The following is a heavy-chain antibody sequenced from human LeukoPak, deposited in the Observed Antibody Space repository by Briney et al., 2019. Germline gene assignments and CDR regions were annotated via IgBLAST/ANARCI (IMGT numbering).Heavy chain of an antibody. V-gene: IGHV4-39*07. CDR3: ARVGPIAAAGMDNYYYMDV. CDR2: IYYSGST. J-gene: IGHJ6*03. D-gene: IGHD6-13*01. Sequence: SETLSLTCTVSGGSISSSSYYWGWIRQPPGKGLEWIGSIYYSGSTYYNPSLKSRVTISVDTSKNQFSLKLSSVSAADTAVYYCARVGPIAAAGMDNYYYMDVWGKGTTVTVSS. CDR1: GGSISSSSYY.